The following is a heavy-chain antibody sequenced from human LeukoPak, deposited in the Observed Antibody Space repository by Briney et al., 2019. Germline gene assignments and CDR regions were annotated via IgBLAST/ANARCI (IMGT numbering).Heavy chain of an antibody. D-gene: IGHD3-10*01. Sequence: ASVKVSCKASGYTFTSYGISWVRQAPGQGLEWMGWMNPNSGNTGYAQKFQGRVTMTRNTSISTAYMELSSLRSEDTAVYYCASAGSVLWFGELSYWFDPWGQGTLVTVSS. CDR3: ASAGSVLWFGELSYWFDP. V-gene: IGHV1-8*02. CDR1: GYTFTSYG. CDR2: MNPNSGNT. J-gene: IGHJ5*02.